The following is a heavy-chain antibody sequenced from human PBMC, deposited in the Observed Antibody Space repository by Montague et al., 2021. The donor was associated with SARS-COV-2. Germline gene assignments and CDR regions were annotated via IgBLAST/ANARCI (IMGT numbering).Heavy chain of an antibody. D-gene: IGHD5-24*01. CDR3: ARAQPFHGYPHYFDL. CDR1: GFTFSSYA. Sequence: SLRLSCAASGFTFSSYAMHWVRQAPGKGLEWVAVISYDGSNKYYADSVKGRFTISRDNSKNTLYLQVNSLRAEDTAVYYCARAQPFHGYPHYFDLWGRGTLVTVSS. J-gene: IGHJ2*01. V-gene: IGHV3-30-3*01. CDR2: ISYDGSNK.